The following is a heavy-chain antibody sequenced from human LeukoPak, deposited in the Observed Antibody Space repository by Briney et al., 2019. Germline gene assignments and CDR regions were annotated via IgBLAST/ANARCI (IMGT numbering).Heavy chain of an antibody. CDR1: GFTFDDYA. CDR2: ISWNSGSI. Sequence: GGSLRLSCAASGFTFDDYAMHWVRQAPGKGLEWVSGISWNSGSIGYADSVKGRFTISRDNAKNSLYLQMNSLRAEDTALYYCAKDMDIVVVPAAIDYWGQGTLVTVSS. J-gene: IGHJ4*02. CDR3: AKDMDIVVVPAAIDY. V-gene: IGHV3-9*01. D-gene: IGHD2-2*02.